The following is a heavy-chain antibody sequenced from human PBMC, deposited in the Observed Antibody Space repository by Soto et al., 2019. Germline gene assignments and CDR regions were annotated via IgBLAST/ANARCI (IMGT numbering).Heavy chain of an antibody. D-gene: IGHD6-6*01. J-gene: IGHJ5*02. Sequence: ASVKVSCKASGFSFTGYYIHWLRQAPGQGLEWMGWINAHSGGTEYAQKFQGRVTLTRDASISTAYMTLSSLRSDDTAIYYCAKDLTRQLAYWLDPWGQGTQVTVSS. CDR3: AKDLTRQLAYWLDP. CDR2: INAHSGGT. CDR1: GFSFTGYY. V-gene: IGHV1-2*02.